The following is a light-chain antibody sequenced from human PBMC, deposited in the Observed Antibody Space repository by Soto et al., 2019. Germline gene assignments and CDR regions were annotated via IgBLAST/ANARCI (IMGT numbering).Light chain of an antibody. CDR1: QSVSIF. CDR2: DAS. J-gene: IGKJ1*01. CDR3: QQYGSSPWT. V-gene: IGKV3-20*01. Sequence: EIVMTQSPATLSVSPGERATLSCRASQSVSIFLTWYQQKPGQAPRLLIYDASQRATGIPARFSGSGSGTDFTLTISRLEPEDFAVYYCQQYGSSPWTFGQGSIVDI.